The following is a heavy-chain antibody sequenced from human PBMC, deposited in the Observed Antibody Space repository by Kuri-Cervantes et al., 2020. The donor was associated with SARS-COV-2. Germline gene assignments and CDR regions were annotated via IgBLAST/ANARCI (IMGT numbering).Heavy chain of an antibody. CDR2: FKSKTAGGTT. CDR1: GFTFSDAW. CDR3: ATGSTSGWYRRDFDF. V-gene: IGHV3-15*01. D-gene: IGHD6-19*01. Sequence: GESLKISCTASGFTFSDAWMSWVRQAPGKGLEWVVRFKSKTAGGTTVYAAPVKGRFTISRDDSRDTLYLQMNSLKTEDTAVYYCATGSTSGWYRRDFDFWGLGTLVTVSS. J-gene: IGHJ4*02.